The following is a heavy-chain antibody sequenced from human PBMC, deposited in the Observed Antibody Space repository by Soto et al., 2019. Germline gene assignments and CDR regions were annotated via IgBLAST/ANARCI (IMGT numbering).Heavy chain of an antibody. CDR3: AGNIMSGSGVFDI. V-gene: IGHV6-1*01. CDR2: TYYKSKWYN. CDR1: GDSVSTNSVG. D-gene: IGHD2-8*01. Sequence: SQTLSLTCAISGDSVSTNSVGWNWIRQSPSRGLEWLGRTYYKSKWYNDYAPSVKSRITINPDTSKNQFSLQLNSVTPEDTAVYYCAGNIMSGSGVFDIWGQGTMVTVSS. J-gene: IGHJ3*02.